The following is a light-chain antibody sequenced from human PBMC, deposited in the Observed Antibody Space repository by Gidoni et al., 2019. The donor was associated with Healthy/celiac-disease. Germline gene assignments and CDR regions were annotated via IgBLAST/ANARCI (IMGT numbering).Light chain of an antibody. CDR2: AAS. CDR3: QQLNSYPHT. V-gene: IGKV1-9*01. J-gene: IGKJ2*01. CDR1: QGISSY. Sequence: IQLTQSPSFLSASVGARVTITCRASQGISSYLAWYQKKPGKAPQLLIDAASTVQSGVPSRFSGSGSGTEVTLTISSLQPEDFATYYCQQLNSYPHTFGHGTKLEIK.